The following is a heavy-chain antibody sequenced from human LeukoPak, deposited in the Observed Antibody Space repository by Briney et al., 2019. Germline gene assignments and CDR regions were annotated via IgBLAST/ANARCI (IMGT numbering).Heavy chain of an antibody. J-gene: IGHJ4*01. CDR1: GFGFSDSY. CDR2: ISGSGSDI. Sequence: GGSLRLSCVVFGFGFSDSYMTWIRQTPGKGLEWLAYISGSGSDIYYADSVKGRFTISRDNAKNSLYLQMNSLRPDDTALYYCSTDPRLLFYWGHGSLVIVSS. V-gene: IGHV3-11*01. CDR3: STDPRLLFY. D-gene: IGHD2-21*01.